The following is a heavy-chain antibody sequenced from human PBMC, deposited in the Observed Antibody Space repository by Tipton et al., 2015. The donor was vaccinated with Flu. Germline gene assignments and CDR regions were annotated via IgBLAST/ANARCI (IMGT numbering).Heavy chain of an antibody. V-gene: IGHV3-15*01. Sequence: SLRLSCSASEFTINNAWMTWVRQAPGQGLEWIGHIKSTADGGTTSYSDTVRGRFAISRDDSKDMVFLQMDTLKTEDSGVYYCTIPTVTSHNLWGPGTLVTVSS. CDR1: EFTINNAW. D-gene: IGHD4-17*01. CDR3: TIPTVTSHNL. CDR2: IKSTADGGTT. J-gene: IGHJ5*02.